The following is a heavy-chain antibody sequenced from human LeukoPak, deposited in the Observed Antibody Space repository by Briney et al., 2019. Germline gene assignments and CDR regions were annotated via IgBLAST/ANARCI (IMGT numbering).Heavy chain of an antibody. V-gene: IGHV4-59*01. D-gene: IGHD3-3*01. CDR1: GGSISSYY. J-gene: IGHJ6*02. CDR3: ARGDFSATYGYYGMDV. Sequence: SETLSLTCTVSGGSISSYYWSWIRQPPGKGLEWIGNIYYSGSTNYNPSLKSRVTISVDTSKNQFSLKLSSVTAADTAVYYCARGDFSATYGYYGMDVWGQGTTVTVSS. CDR2: IYYSGST.